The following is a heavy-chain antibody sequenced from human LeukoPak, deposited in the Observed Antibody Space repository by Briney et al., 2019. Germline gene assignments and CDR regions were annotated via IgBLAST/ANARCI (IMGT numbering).Heavy chain of an antibody. V-gene: IGHV4-34*01. J-gene: IGHJ4*02. Sequence: SETLSLTCAVYGGSFSGYYWSWIRRPPGKGLEWIGEINHSGSTNYNPSLKSRVTISVDTSKNQFSLKLSSVTAADTAVYYCARGRGSPFDYWGQRTLVTVSS. CDR2: INHSGST. CDR3: ARGRGSPFDY. CDR1: GGSFSGYY.